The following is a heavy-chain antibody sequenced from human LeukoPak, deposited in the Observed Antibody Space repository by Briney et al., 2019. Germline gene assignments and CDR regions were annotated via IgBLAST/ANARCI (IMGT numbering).Heavy chain of an antibody. Sequence: QPGGSLRLSCAASGFTFSSYEMNWVRQAPGKGLEWVSYISSSGSTIYYADSVKGRFTISRDNAKNSLYLQTNSLRAEDTAVYYCAKVTRYFDPFDYWGQGTLVTVSS. V-gene: IGHV3-48*03. CDR3: AKVTRYFDPFDY. D-gene: IGHD3-9*01. J-gene: IGHJ4*02. CDR1: GFTFSSYE. CDR2: ISSSGSTI.